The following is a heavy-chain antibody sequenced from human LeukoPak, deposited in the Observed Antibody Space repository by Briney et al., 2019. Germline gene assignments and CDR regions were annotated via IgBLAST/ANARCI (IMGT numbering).Heavy chain of an antibody. Sequence: GRSLRLSCAVSGFTFSSYSMNWVRQAPGKGLEWVSSISSSSSYIYYTDSVKGRFIISRDDSKDTLYLQMNRLRAEDTAVYYYARVNSGLDAFDIWGQGTMVTVSS. V-gene: IGHV3-21*04. CDR1: GFTFSSYS. CDR3: ARVNSGLDAFDI. D-gene: IGHD1-26*01. J-gene: IGHJ3*02. CDR2: ISSSSSYI.